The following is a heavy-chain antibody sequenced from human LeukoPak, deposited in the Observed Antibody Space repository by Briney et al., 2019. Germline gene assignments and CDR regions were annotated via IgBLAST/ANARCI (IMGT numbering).Heavy chain of an antibody. J-gene: IGHJ4*02. CDR2: IYYSGST. D-gene: IGHD3/OR15-3a*01. Sequence: PSETLSLTCTVSGGSISSYYWSWIWQPPGKGLEWIGYIYYSGSTNYNPSLKSRVTISVDTSKNQFSLKLSSVTAADTAVYYCARAEDWLFFDYWGQGTLVTVSS. CDR1: GGSISSYY. V-gene: IGHV4-59*01. CDR3: ARAEDWLFFDY.